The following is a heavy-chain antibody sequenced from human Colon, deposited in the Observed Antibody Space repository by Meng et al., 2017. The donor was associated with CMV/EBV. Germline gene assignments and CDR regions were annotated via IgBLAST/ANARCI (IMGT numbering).Heavy chain of an antibody. V-gene: IGHV3-21*01. D-gene: IGHD5-24*01. J-gene: IGHJ4*02. CDR2: ISSSSSHK. CDR3: AREGAVATIKSANDY. CDR1: GFTFSSYS. Sequence: SGFTFSSYSMNWVRQAPGKGLEWVSSISSSSSHKYYADSVKGRFTISRDNAKNSLYLQMNSLRAEDTAVYYCAREGAVATIKSANDYWGQGTLVTVSS.